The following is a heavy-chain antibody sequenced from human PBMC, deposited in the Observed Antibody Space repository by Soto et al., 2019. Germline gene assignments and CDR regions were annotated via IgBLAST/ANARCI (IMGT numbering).Heavy chain of an antibody. D-gene: IGHD3-16*01. CDR2: IIPIFGTA. V-gene: IGHV1-69*01. J-gene: IGHJ3*02. CDR1: GGTFSSYA. Sequence: QVQLVQSGAEVKKPGSSVKVSCKASGGTFSSYAISWVRQAPGQGLEWMGGIIPIFGTANYAQKFQGRVTITADESTSTGYMELSSLRSEDTAVYYCATSYDYVGNSETVVAFDIWGQGTMVTVSS. CDR3: ATSYDYVGNSETVVAFDI.